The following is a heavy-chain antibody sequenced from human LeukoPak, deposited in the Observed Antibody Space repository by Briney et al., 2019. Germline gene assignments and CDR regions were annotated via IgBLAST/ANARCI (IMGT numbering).Heavy chain of an antibody. V-gene: IGHV3-7*01. J-gene: IGHJ5*02. CDR1: GFTFSRYW. D-gene: IGHD2-2*01. CDR3: ARGVVAPAAGFDP. CDR2: IRDDGSEE. Sequence: GGSLRLSCVASGFTFSRYWMSWVRQAPGKGLEWMANIRDDGSEEYYVDSVRGRFTISRDNARNSLYLQMNSLRAEDTAVYYCARGVVAPAAGFDPWGQGTLVTVSS.